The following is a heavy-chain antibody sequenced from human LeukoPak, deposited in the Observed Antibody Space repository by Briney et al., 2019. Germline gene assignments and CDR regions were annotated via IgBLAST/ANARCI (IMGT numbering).Heavy chain of an antibody. J-gene: IGHJ3*02. CDR1: GFTFSSYA. CDR3: AKKKNWGLYAFDI. CDR2: ISGSGGTT. D-gene: IGHD7-27*01. Sequence: GGSLRLSCAASGFTFSSYAMSWVRQAPGEGLEWVSAISGSGGTTYYADSVKGRFTISRDNSKNTLYLQMNSLRAEDTAVYYCAKKKNWGLYAFDIWGQGTMVTVSS. V-gene: IGHV3-23*01.